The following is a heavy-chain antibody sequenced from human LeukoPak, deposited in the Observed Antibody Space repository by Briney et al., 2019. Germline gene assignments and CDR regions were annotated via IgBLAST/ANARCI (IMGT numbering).Heavy chain of an antibody. Sequence: PSETLSLTCTVSGGSISSYYWSWIRQPAGKGLEWIGRIYTSGSTNYNPSLKSRVTMSVDTSKNQFSLKLSSVTAADTAVYYCAREVEYSSSWYSGYYYYYMDVWGKGTTVTISS. CDR2: IYTSGST. D-gene: IGHD6-13*01. J-gene: IGHJ6*03. CDR3: AREVEYSSSWYSGYYYYYMDV. V-gene: IGHV4-4*07. CDR1: GGSISSYY.